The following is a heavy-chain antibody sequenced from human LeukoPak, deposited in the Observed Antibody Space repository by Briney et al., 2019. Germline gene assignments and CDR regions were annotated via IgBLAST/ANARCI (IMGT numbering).Heavy chain of an antibody. CDR2: IKQDGSEK. J-gene: IGHJ3*02. V-gene: IGHV3-7*01. CDR1: EFTFSTYW. D-gene: IGHD2-15*01. CDR3: ARHRSGGSQDDAFDI. Sequence: GGSLRLSCAASEFTFSTYWMSWVRQAPGKGLEWVAGIKQDGSEKYYVDSVKGRFTISRQNAKNSLFLQMNSLRAEDTAVYYCARHRSGGSQDDAFDIWGQGTMVTVSS.